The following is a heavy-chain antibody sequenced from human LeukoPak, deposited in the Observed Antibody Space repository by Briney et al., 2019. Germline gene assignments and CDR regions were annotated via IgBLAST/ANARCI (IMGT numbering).Heavy chain of an antibody. Sequence: PSETLSLTCTVSGGSISSSSYYWGWIRQPPGKGLEWIGSIYYSGTTYYNPSLKSRVTISVDTSKNQFSLKLSSVTAADTAVYYCAREPPDGYNIRLFDYWGQGTLVTVSS. CDR3: AREPPDGYNIRLFDY. V-gene: IGHV4-39*07. J-gene: IGHJ4*02. D-gene: IGHD5-24*01. CDR2: IYYSGTT. CDR1: GGSISSSSYY.